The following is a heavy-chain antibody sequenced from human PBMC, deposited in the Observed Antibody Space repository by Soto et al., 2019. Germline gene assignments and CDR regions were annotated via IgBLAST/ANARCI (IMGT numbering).Heavy chain of an antibody. D-gene: IGHD3-10*02. CDR2: ISWNSGNI. J-gene: IGHJ5*02. CDR3: TTDGATIFFDP. V-gene: IGHV3-9*01. CDR1: GFSLGDYA. Sequence: PGGSLRLSCAASGFSLGDYAMHWVRQVPGKGLKWASGISWNSGNIDYAAPVKGRFTISRDDSKNTLYLQMNSLKNEDTALYFCTTDGATIFFDPRGQGTLVTVSS.